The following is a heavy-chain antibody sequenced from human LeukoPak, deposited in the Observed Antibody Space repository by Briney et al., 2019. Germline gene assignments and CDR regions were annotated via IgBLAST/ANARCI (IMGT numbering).Heavy chain of an antibody. D-gene: IGHD1-14*01. CDR2: IRGSSSPI. CDR1: GFTFSSYP. J-gene: IGHJ3*02. CDR3: ARDNNRGGALDI. V-gene: IGHV3-48*01. Sequence: PGGSLRLSCAASGFTFSSYPMNWVRQAPGKGLEWVSYIRGSSSPIYYADSVKGRFIISRDNAKNSLYLQMNSLRAEDTAMYFCARDNNRGGALDIWGQGTMVTVSS.